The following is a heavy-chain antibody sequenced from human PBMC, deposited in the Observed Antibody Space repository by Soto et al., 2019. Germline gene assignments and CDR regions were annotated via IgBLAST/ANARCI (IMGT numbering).Heavy chain of an antibody. J-gene: IGHJ4*02. D-gene: IGHD6-19*01. CDR3: ARSSGLGIDF. CDR2: IWYDESKK. CDR1: GFTFNTHG. Sequence: QVQLVESGGGVVQPGRSLRLSCAASGFTFNTHGMHWVRQAPGKGLEWVAVIWYDESKKYYEDSVTGRFTISRDNSRSALYFQMDSLRAEDTGVYYCARSSGLGIDFWGQGTLVTVSS. V-gene: IGHV3-33*01.